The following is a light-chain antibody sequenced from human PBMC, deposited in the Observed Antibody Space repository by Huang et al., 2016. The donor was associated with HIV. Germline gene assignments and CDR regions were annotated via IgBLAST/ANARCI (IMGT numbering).Light chain of an antibody. CDR3: QEYNKWPPRT. Sequence: EIVLTQSPATLSVSPGERATLACRASQSVSSNLAWYQQIPGEAPRLLIYGASTRATGIPGRFSGSGSGTEFTLTISSLQSEDFAVYYCQEYNKWPPRTFGQGTKVEIK. V-gene: IGKV3-15*01. J-gene: IGKJ1*01. CDR2: GAS. CDR1: QSVSSN.